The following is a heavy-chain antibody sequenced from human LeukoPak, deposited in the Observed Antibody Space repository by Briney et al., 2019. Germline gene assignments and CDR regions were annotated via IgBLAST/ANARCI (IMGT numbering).Heavy chain of an antibody. CDR2: SSGSSGST. Sequence: AGTLRLSCAASGFTISSYAMSWFRQAPGKELQWVSASSGSSGSTYYADSVKGRFTISRDNSKNTLYLQMNSLSAEDTAIYYCAKVVREMATWGQGTLVTVSS. CDR3: AKVVREMAT. J-gene: IGHJ4*02. V-gene: IGHV3-23*01. CDR1: GFTISSYA. D-gene: IGHD5-24*01.